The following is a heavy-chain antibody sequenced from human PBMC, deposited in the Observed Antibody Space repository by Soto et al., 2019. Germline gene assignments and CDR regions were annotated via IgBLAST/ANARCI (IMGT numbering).Heavy chain of an antibody. D-gene: IGHD2-2*02. V-gene: IGHV4-59*08. CDR3: ARLNVVVPAAISGGFYY. CDR2: IYYSGST. J-gene: IGHJ4*02. CDR1: GGSISSYY. Sequence: SETLSLTCTVSGGSISSYYWSWIRQPPGKGLEWIGYIYYSGSTNYNPSLKSRVTISVDTSKNQFSLKLSSVTAADTAVYYCARLNVVVPAAISGGFYYRGQGTVVTVSA.